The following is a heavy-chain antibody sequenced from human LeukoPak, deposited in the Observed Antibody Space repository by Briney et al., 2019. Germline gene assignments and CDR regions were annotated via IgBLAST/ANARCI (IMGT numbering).Heavy chain of an antibody. CDR3: ARDCSSGSSNSSTVTAVVLLGTNFDY. CDR2: IYYSGRT. D-gene: IGHD3-22*01. CDR1: GRSISDYY. J-gene: IGHJ4*02. V-gene: IGHV4-31*03. Sequence: SETLSLTCTVSGRSISDYYWSWIRQHPGKGLEWTGYIYYSGRTYYNPSLKSRVAMSVDTSKKQFSRLRSVTAADTATFYCARDCSSGSSNSSTVTAVVLLGTNFDYWGQGTLVTVSS.